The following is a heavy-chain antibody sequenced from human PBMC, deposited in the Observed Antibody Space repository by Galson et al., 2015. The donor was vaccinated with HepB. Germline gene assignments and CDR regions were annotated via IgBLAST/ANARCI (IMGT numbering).Heavy chain of an antibody. Sequence: SVKVSCKASGYTFTSYGISWVRQAPGQGLEWMGWISAYNGNTNYAQKLQGRVTMTTDTSTSTAYMELRSLRSDDTAVYYCARTNHASYYKPSPGSGSPPRPSFDYWGQGTLVTVSS. V-gene: IGHV1-18*01. CDR1: GYTFTSYG. CDR3: ARTNHASYYKPSPGSGSPPRPSFDY. CDR2: ISAYNGNT. D-gene: IGHD3-10*01. J-gene: IGHJ4*02.